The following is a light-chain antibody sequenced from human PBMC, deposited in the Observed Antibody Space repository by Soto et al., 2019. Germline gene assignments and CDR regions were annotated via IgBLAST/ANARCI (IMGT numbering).Light chain of an antibody. Sequence: QSVLTQPRSVSGSPGQSVTISCTGTSSDVGGYNYVSWYQQHPGKAPTLMIYDVSKRPSGVPDRFSGSKSGNTASLTISGLQAEDEADYYCCSYAGSSYVFGTGTKLTVL. J-gene: IGLJ1*01. V-gene: IGLV2-11*01. CDR1: SSDVGGYNY. CDR2: DVS. CDR3: CSYAGSSYV.